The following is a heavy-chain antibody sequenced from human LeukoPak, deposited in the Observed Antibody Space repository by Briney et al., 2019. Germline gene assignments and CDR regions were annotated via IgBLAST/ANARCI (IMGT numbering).Heavy chain of an antibody. CDR1: GFTFSTYS. CDR2: ISSRSNNI. CDR3: ARGPTIVVVPAAINV. Sequence: GRSLRLSCAASGFTFSTYSMNWVRQVPGKVREWVSCISSRSNNIQYADSVKGRFTISRDNAKNSLYLQMNSLRAGDTAVYYCARGPTIVVVPAAINVWGQGTTVTVSS. V-gene: IGHV3-21*01. J-gene: IGHJ6*02. D-gene: IGHD2-2*01.